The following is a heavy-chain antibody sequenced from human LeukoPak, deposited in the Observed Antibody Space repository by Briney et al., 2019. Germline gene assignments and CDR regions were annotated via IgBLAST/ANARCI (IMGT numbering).Heavy chain of an antibody. D-gene: IGHD3-22*01. V-gene: IGHV3-66*01. CDR3: AREPYYYDDNGYYKPVHYDALDD. J-gene: IGHJ6*02. Sequence: GGSFGDSCSASGFTVSAFFVGRLGQAPGQGLEWVLVLYIDGTTYYVDSVRGRFTISGDNSKNTLYLQMNSLRVEDSGLYFCAREPYYYDDNGYYKPVHYDALDDWGQGTMVTVSS. CDR2: LYIDGTT. CDR1: GFTVSAFF.